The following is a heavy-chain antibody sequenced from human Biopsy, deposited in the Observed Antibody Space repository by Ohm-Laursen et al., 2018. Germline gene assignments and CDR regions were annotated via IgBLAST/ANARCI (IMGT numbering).Heavy chain of an antibody. D-gene: IGHD4-23*01. Sequence: GTLSLTCPVSGGSFTGHCWTWIRQPPGKGLEWIGHISHTGYTSYKPSLKSRVTISLDTSRKHFSLRLTSLAAADTAVYYCARGSNEYGGLYFPHWGQGTLVTVSS. V-gene: IGHV4-59*11. CDR3: ARGSNEYGGLYFPH. CDR2: ISHTGYT. J-gene: IGHJ1*01. CDR1: GGSFTGHC.